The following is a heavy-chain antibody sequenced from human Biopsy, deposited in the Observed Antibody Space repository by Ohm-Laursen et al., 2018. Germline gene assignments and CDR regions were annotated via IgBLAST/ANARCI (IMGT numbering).Heavy chain of an antibody. CDR3: ARDIWLVRLETATMQYSHMDV. CDR1: GFAFSTYW. D-gene: IGHD5-24*01. V-gene: IGHV3-21*04. CDR2: ISTSSTYI. J-gene: IGHJ6*02. Sequence: SLRLSCAASGFAFSTYWMTWVRQAPGKGLEWVSSISTSSTYIYYADSVKGRFSISRDDALNSLYLEMNSLRAEDTAVYYCARDIWLVRLETATMQYSHMDVWGQGTAVSVSS.